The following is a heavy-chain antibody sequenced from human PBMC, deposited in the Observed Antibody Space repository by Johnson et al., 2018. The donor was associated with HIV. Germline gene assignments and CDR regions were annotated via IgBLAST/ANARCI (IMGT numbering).Heavy chain of an antibody. V-gene: IGHV3-11*04. D-gene: IGHD2-15*01. CDR2: IRSSGSTI. Sequence: QVQLVESGGGLVKPGGSLRVSCAASVFTFSDYSMSWIRQAPGKGLEWVSSIRSSGSTIYYADSVKGRFTISRDNAKNSLYLQMNSLRAEDTAVYYCARAPGGSPRAAFDIWGQGTMVTVSS. CDR1: VFTFSDYS. CDR3: ARAPGGSPRAAFDI. J-gene: IGHJ3*02.